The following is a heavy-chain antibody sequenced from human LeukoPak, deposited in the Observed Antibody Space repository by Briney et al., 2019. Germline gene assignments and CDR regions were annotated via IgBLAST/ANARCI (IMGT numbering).Heavy chain of an antibody. CDR1: GFTFSSYN. J-gene: IGHJ6*03. Sequence: GGSLRLSCAASGFTFSSYNMNWVRQAPGKGLEWVSSITSGSSYRFYADSVKGRFTISRDNAKNSLYLQMNSLRAEDTAVYYCAKSIAERWYYYYYMDVWGKGTTVTVSS. D-gene: IGHD6-6*01. CDR2: ITSGSSYR. V-gene: IGHV3-21*01. CDR3: AKSIAERWYYYYYMDV.